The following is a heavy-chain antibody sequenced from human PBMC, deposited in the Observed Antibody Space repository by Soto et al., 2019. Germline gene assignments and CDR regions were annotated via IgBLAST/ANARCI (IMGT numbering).Heavy chain of an antibody. CDR1: GGSFSGYY. D-gene: IGHD1-26*01. CDR2: INHSGST. V-gene: IGHV4-34*01. J-gene: IGHJ4*02. CDR3: ARGLEVGATAGCHPLDY. Sequence: QVQLQQWGAGLLKPSETLSLTCAVYGGSFSGYYWSWIRQPPGKGLEWIGEINHSGSTNYNPSLTSRVTISADTSKNQFSMKLSSVTAADTAVYYCARGLEVGATAGCHPLDYWGQGTLVTVSS.